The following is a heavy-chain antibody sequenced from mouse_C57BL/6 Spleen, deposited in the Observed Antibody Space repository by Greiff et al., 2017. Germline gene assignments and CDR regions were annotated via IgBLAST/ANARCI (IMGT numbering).Heavy chain of an antibody. D-gene: IGHD1-1*01. J-gene: IGHJ1*03. V-gene: IGHV1-4*01. CDR1: GYTFTSYT. CDR2: INPSSGYT. Sequence: VQLQESGAELARPGASVKMSCKASGYTFTSYTMHWVKQRPGQGLEWIGYINPSSGYTKYNQKFKDKATLSADKSSSTAYMQLSSLTSEDSAVYYCARTTVVPSWYFDVWGTGATVTGPS. CDR3: ARTTVVPSWYFDV.